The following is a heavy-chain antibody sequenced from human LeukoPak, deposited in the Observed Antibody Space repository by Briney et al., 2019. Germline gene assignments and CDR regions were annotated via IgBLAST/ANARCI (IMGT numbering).Heavy chain of an antibody. V-gene: IGHV3-23*01. CDR1: GFTFSTYA. CDR2: ISGSGGTI. D-gene: IGHD6-19*01. CDR3: ARRSGIAVAGAFDY. Sequence: GGTLRLSCAASGFTFSTYAMSWVRQAPGKGLEWVSSISGSGGTIYYADSVKGRFTISRDISKYTLYLQMNSLRAEDTAVYYCARRSGIAVAGAFDYWGQGTLVTVSS. J-gene: IGHJ4*02.